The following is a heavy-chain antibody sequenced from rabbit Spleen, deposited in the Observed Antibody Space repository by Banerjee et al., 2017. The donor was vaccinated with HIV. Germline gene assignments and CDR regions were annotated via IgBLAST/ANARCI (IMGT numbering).Heavy chain of an antibody. V-gene: IGHV1S7*01. Sequence: QLKESGGGLVQTGGSLKLSCKASGFTLSSYYMNWVRQAPGKGLEWIGYIDPVFGITYYASWVNGRFSISRENNQNTLYLQLNSLTVADTATYFCVRDQAGDADYGPYYLNLWGPGTLVTVS. CDR2: IDPVFGIT. D-gene: IGHD2-1*01. J-gene: IGHJ4*01. CDR1: GFTLSSYY. CDR3: VRDQAGDADYGPYYLNL.